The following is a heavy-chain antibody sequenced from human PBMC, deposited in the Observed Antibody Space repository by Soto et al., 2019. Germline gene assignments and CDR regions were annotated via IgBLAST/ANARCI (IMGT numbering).Heavy chain of an antibody. CDR3: ARAMITFGGVMFYYYGMDV. V-gene: IGHV3-74*01. J-gene: IGHJ6*02. CDR1: GFTFSSYW. D-gene: IGHD3-16*01. CDR2: INSDGSRT. Sequence: GGSLRLSCAASGFTFSSYWMHWVRQAPGKGLVWVSRINSDGSRTSYEDSVKSRYPISRDNANNTLYTQMNRLRAEDTAVYYCARAMITFGGVMFYYYGMDVWGQGTTVTVSS.